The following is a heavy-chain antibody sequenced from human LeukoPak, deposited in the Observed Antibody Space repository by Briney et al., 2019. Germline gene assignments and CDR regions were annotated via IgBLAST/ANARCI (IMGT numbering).Heavy chain of an antibody. CDR3: ARRFVPAPVTPHLFDP. D-gene: IGHD2-2*01. Sequence: PSETLSLTCTVSGGSISSYYWSWIRQPPGKGLEWIGYISYSGSTSYNPSLKSRVTISIDTSKSQFSLRLSSVTAADTAVYYCARRFVPAPVTPHLFDPWGPGTLVTVSS. J-gene: IGHJ5*02. CDR2: ISYSGST. CDR1: GGSISSYY. V-gene: IGHV4-59*08.